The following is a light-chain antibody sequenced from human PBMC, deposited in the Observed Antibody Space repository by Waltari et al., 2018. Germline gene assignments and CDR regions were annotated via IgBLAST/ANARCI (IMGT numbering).Light chain of an antibody. V-gene: IGKV3-11*01. CDR3: QQRRNWPPT. CDR1: QSVDDY. CDR2: DAS. Sequence: VLTQSPATLSISPGERATLSCRASQSVDDYMAWYQQKPGQSPRLLIYDASNRATGIPIRFSGSGFGTDFTLTISSLEPDDFAHYYCQQRRNWPPTFGQGTKVEIK. J-gene: IGKJ1*01.